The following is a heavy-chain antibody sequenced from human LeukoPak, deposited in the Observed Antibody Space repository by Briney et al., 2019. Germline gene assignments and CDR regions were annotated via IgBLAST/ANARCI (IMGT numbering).Heavy chain of an antibody. D-gene: IGHD6-13*01. CDR1: GYTFTSYG. Sequence: ASVKISCKASGYTFTSYGINWVRQATGQGLEWMGWISAYNGNTNYAQKVQGRVTMTTDTSTSTAYMEVRSLRSDDTAVYYCARGSSWFGTIDYWGQGTLVTVSS. J-gene: IGHJ4*02. V-gene: IGHV1-18*01. CDR3: ARGSSWFGTIDY. CDR2: ISAYNGNT.